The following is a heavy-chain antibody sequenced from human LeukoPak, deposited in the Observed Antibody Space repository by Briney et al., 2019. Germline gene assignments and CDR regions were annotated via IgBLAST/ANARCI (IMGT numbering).Heavy chain of an antibody. CDR1: GGSISSGDYY. V-gene: IGHV4-30-4*08. Sequence: PPQTLSLTCTVSGGSISSGDYYWSWIRQPPGKGLEWIGYIYYSGSTYYNPSLKSRVTISVDTSKNQFSLKLSSVTAAGTAVYYCARAAYCDFWSGYSGSGWFDPWGQGTLVTVSS. CDR3: ARAAYCDFWSGYSGSGWFDP. CDR2: IYYSGST. D-gene: IGHD3-3*01. J-gene: IGHJ5*02.